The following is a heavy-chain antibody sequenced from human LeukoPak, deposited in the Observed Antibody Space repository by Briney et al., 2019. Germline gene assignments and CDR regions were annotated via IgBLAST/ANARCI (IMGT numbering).Heavy chain of an antibody. V-gene: IGHV1-69*04. D-gene: IGHD3-10*01. J-gene: IGHJ4*02. Sequence: ASVKVSCKASGGTFSSYAISWVRQAPGQGLEWMGRIIPILGIANYAQKFQGRVTISADKSTSTAYMELSSLRSEDTAVYYCARADYYGSGSPLQYWGQRTLGTVSS. CDR1: GGTFSSYA. CDR2: IIPILGIA. CDR3: ARADYYGSGSPLQY.